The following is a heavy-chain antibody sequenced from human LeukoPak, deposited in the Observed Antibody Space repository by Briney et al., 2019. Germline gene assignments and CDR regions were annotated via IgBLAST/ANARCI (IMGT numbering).Heavy chain of an antibody. V-gene: IGHV3-23*01. CDR1: GFAFNFYA. D-gene: IGHD6-19*01. Sequence: VGSLRLSCAASGFAFNFYAMTWVRQAPGKGLQWVSTILASGGNTYYADSVRGRFTISRDNSKDTLYLQLNSLTAEDTAIYYCAKPISGGLAVSANWFDPWGQGTLVTVSS. CDR2: ILASGGNT. J-gene: IGHJ5*02. CDR3: AKPISGGLAVSANWFDP.